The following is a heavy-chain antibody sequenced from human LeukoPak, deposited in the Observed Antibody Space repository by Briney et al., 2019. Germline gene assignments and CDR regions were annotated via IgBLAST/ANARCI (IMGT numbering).Heavy chain of an antibody. J-gene: IGHJ4*02. V-gene: IGHV3-69-1*01. CDR3: ARHYGGNSASGY. D-gene: IGHD4-23*01. CDR2: ISSSSTI. Sequence: ETLSLTCAVYGGSFSGYYWSWIRQPPGKGLEWVSYISSSSTIYYADSVKGRFTISRDNAKNSVYLQMNSLRAEDTALYYCARHYGGNSASGYWGQGTLVTVSS. CDR1: GGSFSGYY.